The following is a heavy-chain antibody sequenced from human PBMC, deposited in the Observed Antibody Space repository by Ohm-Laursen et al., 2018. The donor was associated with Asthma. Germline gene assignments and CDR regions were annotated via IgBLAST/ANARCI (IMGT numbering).Heavy chain of an antibody. CDR1: GGSISSYY. CDR2: IYYSGST. CDR3: ARENYDILTGYFYGMDV. J-gene: IGHJ6*02. V-gene: IGHV4-59*12. Sequence: SDTLSLTCTVSGGSISSYYWSWIRQPPGKGLEWIGYIYYSGSTYYNPSLKSRVTISVDTSKNQFSLKLSSVTAADTAVYYCARENYDILTGYFYGMDVWGQGTTVTVSS. D-gene: IGHD3-9*01.